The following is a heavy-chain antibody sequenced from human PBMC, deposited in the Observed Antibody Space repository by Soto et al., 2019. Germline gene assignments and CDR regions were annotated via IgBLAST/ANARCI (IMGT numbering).Heavy chain of an antibody. CDR2: ISYDGSNK. J-gene: IGHJ4*02. D-gene: IGHD3-10*01. CDR1: GFTFSSYG. CDR3: AKWKRGDGGIGYFDY. V-gene: IGHV3-30*18. Sequence: QVQLVESGGGVVQPGRSLRLSCAASGFTFSSYGMHWVRQAPGKGLEWVAVISYDGSNKYYADSVKGRFTISRDNSKNTLYLQMNSLRAEDTAVYYCAKWKRGDGGIGYFDYWGQGTLVTVSS.